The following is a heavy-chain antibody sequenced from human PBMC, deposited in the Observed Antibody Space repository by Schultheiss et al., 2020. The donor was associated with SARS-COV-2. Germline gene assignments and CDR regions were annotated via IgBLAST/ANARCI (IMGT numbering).Heavy chain of an antibody. CDR1: GFTFSDYY. J-gene: IGHJ6*02. CDR2: ISSGGATT. Sequence: GGSLRLSCAASGFTFSDYYMSWIRQAPGEGLEWVSYISSGGATTLFADSVKGRFTLSMDNAKNSMYLEMSSLSVEDSAVYYCARGLGAYYYYGLDVWGQGTTVTVSS. V-gene: IGHV3-11*04. D-gene: IGHD4/OR15-4a*01. CDR3: ARGLGAYYYYGLDV.